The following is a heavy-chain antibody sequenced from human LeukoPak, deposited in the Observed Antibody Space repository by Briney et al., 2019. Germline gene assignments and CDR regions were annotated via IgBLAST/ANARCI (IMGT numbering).Heavy chain of an antibody. V-gene: IGHV3-23*01. D-gene: IGHD5-18*01. J-gene: IGHJ4*02. CDR1: GFTFSSYA. CDR3: AKQFRRGYSYGPFDY. CDR2: ISGSGGST. Sequence: GGSLRLSCAASGFTFSSYAMSWVRQAPEKGLEWVSAISGSGGSTYYADSVKGRFTISRDNSKNTLYLQMNSLRAEDTAVYYCAKQFRRGYSYGPFDYWGQGTLVTVSS.